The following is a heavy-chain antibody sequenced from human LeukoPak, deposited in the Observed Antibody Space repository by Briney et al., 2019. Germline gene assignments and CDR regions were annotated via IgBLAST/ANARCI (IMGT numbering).Heavy chain of an antibody. CDR1: GFTFSSYS. V-gene: IGHV3-21*04. D-gene: IGHD5-18*01. J-gene: IGHJ4*02. CDR2: ISSSSSYI. Sequence: PGGSLRLSCAASGFTFSSYSMNWVRQAPGKGLEWVSSISSSSSYIYYADSVKGRFTISRDNAKNSLYLQMNSLRAEDTAVYYCAKIPAMVRNFDYWGQGTLVTVSS. CDR3: AKIPAMVRNFDY.